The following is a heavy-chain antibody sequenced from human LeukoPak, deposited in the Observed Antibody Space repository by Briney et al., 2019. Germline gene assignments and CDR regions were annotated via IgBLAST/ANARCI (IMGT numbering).Heavy chain of an antibody. CDR2: ISAYNGNT. CDR3: ARLAWLGTYNWFDP. D-gene: IGHD5-12*01. V-gene: IGHV1-18*01. J-gene: IGHJ5*02. CDR1: GYTFTSYG. Sequence: ASVKVSCKASGYTFTSYGISWVRQAPGQGLEWMGWISAYNGNTNYAQKLQGRVTMTTDTSTSTAYMKLRSLRSDDTAVYYCARLAWLGTYNWFDPWGQGTLVTVSS.